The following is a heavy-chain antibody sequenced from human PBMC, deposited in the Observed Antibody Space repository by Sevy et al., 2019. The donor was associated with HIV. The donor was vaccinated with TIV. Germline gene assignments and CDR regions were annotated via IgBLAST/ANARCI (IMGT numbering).Heavy chain of an antibody. J-gene: IGHJ4*02. CDR3: AARTMGADY. V-gene: IGHV4-59*13. CDR2: IYYSGST. CDR1: GGSISSYY. D-gene: IGHD3-16*01. Sequence: SETLSLTCTVSGGSISSYYWSWIRQPPGKGLEWIGYIYYSGSTNYNPSLKSRVTISVDTSKNQCSLKLSSVTAADTAVYYCAARTMGADYWGQGTLVTVSS.